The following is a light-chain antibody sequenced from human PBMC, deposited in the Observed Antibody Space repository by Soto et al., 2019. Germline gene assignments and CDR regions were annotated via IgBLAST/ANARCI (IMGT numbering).Light chain of an antibody. J-gene: IGLJ1*01. CDR2: EVN. CDR1: SSDVGVYKY. V-gene: IGLV2-8*01. Sequence: QSALTQPPSASGSPGQSVTISCTGTSSDVGVYKYVSWYQQHPGKAPKLMIFEVNKRPSGVPDRFSGSKSGNTASLTVSGLQAEDEADYYCSSYAGINNLGVFGTGTKLTVL. CDR3: SSYAGINNLGV.